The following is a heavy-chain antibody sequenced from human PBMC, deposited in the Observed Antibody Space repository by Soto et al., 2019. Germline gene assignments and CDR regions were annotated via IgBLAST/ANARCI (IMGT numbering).Heavy chain of an antibody. CDR2: IFSGGTT. J-gene: IGHJ4*02. Sequence: GGSLRLSCAASGLTVSSNYMNWVRQAPGKGLEWVSVIFSGGTTYYADSVKGRLTISRDNSKNTLYLQMNSLRAEDTAVYYCARDVRTYFYESSGSHRAYYFDYWVQGTLVTVSX. CDR1: GLTVSSNY. D-gene: IGHD3-22*01. V-gene: IGHV3-53*01. CDR3: ARDVRTYFYESSGSHRAYYFDY.